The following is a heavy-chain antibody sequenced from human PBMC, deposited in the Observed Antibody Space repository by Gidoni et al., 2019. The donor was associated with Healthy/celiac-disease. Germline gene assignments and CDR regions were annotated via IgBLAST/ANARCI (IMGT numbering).Heavy chain of an antibody. J-gene: IGHJ6*02. V-gene: IGHV3-72*01. CDR1: GFTFSDHY. CDR3: ARGIRPYYYYGMDV. Sequence: EVQLVESGGGLVQPGGSLRLSCAASGFTFSDHYMDWVRQAPGKGLEWVGRTRNKANSYTTEYAASVKGRFTISRDDSKNSLYLQMNSLKTEDTAVYYCARGIRPYYYYGMDVWGQGTTVTVSS. CDR2: TRNKANSYTT.